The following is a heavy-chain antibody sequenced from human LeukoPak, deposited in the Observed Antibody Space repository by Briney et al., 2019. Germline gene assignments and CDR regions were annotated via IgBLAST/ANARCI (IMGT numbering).Heavy chain of an antibody. V-gene: IGHV4-30-4*01. Sequence: SETLSLTCTVSGGSISSGDYYWSWIRQPPGKGLEWIGYIYYSGSTYYNPSLKSRVTISVDTSKNQFSLKLSSVTAADTAVYYCARVLYYYDSSGGYWGQGTLVTVSS. CDR2: IYYSGST. CDR3: ARVLYYYDSSGGY. D-gene: IGHD3-22*01. CDR1: GGSISSGDYY. J-gene: IGHJ4*02.